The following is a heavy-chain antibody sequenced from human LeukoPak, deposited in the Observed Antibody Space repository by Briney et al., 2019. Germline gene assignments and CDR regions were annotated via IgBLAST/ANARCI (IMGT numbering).Heavy chain of an antibody. CDR1: GYTFTGYY. V-gene: IGHV1-2*02. CDR3: AREPPEAAKGIDI. D-gene: IGHD3-10*01. J-gene: IGHJ3*02. CDR2: IDPNSSNT. Sequence: ASVKVSCKASGYTFTGYYMHWVRQAPGQGLEWMGWIDPNSSNTNYAQKFQGRVTMTRDTSISTANMELTRLTSDDTAVYYFAREPPEAAKGIDIWGQGTMVTVSS.